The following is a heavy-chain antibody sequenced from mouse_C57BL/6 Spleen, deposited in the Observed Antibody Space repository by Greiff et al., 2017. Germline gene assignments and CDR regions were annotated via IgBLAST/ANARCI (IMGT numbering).Heavy chain of an antibody. CDR3: TRWDYYGSSDD. CDR1: GYTFTDYE. Sequence: VKLVESGAELVRPGASVTLSCKASGYTFTDYEMHWVKQTPVHGLEWIGAIDPETGGTAYNQKFKGKAILTADKSSSTAYMELRSLTSEDSAVYYCTRWDYYGSSDDWGQGTTLTVSS. V-gene: IGHV1-15*01. J-gene: IGHJ2*01. D-gene: IGHD1-1*01. CDR2: IDPETGGT.